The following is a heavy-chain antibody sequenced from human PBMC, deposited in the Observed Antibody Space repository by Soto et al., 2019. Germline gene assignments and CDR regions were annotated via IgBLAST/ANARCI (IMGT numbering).Heavy chain of an antibody. Sequence: SETLSLTCTVSGGSISSSSYYWGWIRQPPGQGLEWIGSIYYSGSTYYNPSLKSRVTISVDTSKNQFSLKLSSVTAADTALYYCTKHHSSVTHFDYWGQGTLVTVSS. CDR1: GGSISSSSYY. CDR3: TKHHSSVTHFDY. J-gene: IGHJ4*02. D-gene: IGHD4-4*01. CDR2: IYYSGST. V-gene: IGHV4-39*01.